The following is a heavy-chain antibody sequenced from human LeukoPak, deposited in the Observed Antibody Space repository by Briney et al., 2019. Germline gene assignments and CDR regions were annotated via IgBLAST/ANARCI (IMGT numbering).Heavy chain of an antibody. CDR2: IIPIFGTA. D-gene: IGHD3-10*01. V-gene: IGHV1-69*13. J-gene: IGHJ4*02. CDR1: GGTFSSFA. Sequence: SVKVSCKASGGTFSSFAISWVRQAPGQGLEWMGGIIPIFGTANYAQKFQGRVTITADESTSTAYMELSSLRSEDTAVYYCARGMYRNGSGSYYHFDYWGQGTLVTVSS. CDR3: ARGMYRNGSGSYYHFDY.